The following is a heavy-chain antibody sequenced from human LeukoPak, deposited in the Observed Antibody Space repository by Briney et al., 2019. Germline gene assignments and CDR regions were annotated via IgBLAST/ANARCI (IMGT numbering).Heavy chain of an antibody. CDR3: ARGGWWDNWIRLDP. CDR1: GGSFSSYY. V-gene: IGHV4-34*01. D-gene: IGHD1-1*01. Sequence: PSETLSLTCAVYGGSFSSYYWNWIRQPPGKGLEWIGEINHSGSTNYNPSLKSRLSISVDTSKNQVSLKLTSVTAADTAVYYCARGGWWDNWIRLDPWGQGTLVTVSS. J-gene: IGHJ5*02. CDR2: INHSGST.